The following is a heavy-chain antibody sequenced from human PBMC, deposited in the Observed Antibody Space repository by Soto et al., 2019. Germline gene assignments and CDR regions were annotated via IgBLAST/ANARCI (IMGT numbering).Heavy chain of an antibody. CDR1: GGSISSGGYY. CDR3: ARGDLRWYVPNAFDI. V-gene: IGHV4-31*03. Sequence: QVQLQESGPGLVKPSQTLSLTCTVSGGSISSGGYYWSWIRQHPGKGLEWIGYIYYSGSTYYNPSLKSRVTISVDTSKNQFSLKLSSVTAADTAVYYCARGDLRWYVPNAFDIWGQGTMVTVSS. D-gene: IGHD2-15*01. J-gene: IGHJ3*02. CDR2: IYYSGST.